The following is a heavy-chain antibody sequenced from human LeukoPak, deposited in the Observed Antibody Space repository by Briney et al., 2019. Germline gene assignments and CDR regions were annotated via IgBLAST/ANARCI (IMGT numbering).Heavy chain of an antibody. J-gene: IGHJ6*02. CDR2: IDPSDSFT. CDR3: ASVNAGVWSDILTGYYYYYYGMDV. Sequence: GESLKISCKGSGYSFTSYWISWVRQMPGKGLEWMGRIDPSDSFTNYSPSFQGHVTISADKSISTAYLQWSSLKASDTAMYYCASVNAGVWSDILTGYYYYYYGMDVWGQGTTVTVSS. V-gene: IGHV5-10-1*01. D-gene: IGHD3-9*01. CDR1: GYSFTSYW.